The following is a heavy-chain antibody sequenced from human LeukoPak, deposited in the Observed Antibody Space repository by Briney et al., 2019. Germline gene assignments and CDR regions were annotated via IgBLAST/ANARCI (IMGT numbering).Heavy chain of an antibody. D-gene: IGHD6-19*01. Sequence: SETLSLTCTVSGGSISSNSYYWGWIRQPPGKGLEWIGSIYYSGSTYYNPSLKSRVTISVDTSKNQFSLKLSSVTAADTAVYYCARAPGIAVAGWFDPWGQGTLVTVSS. CDR1: GGSISSNSYY. J-gene: IGHJ5*02. V-gene: IGHV4-39*07. CDR3: ARAPGIAVAGWFDP. CDR2: IYYSGST.